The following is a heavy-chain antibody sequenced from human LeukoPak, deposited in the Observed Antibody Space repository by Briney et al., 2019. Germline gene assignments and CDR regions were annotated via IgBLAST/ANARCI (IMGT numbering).Heavy chain of an antibody. D-gene: IGHD6-13*01. J-gene: IGHJ5*02. V-gene: IGHV1-18*01. CDR1: GYTFTSYG. Sequence: GASVKVSCKASGYTFTSYGISWVRQAPGQGLEWMGWISAYNGNTNYAQKFQGRVTMTRDTSISTAYMELSRLRSDDTAVYYCARARRAAAANWFDPWGQGTLVTVSS. CDR2: ISAYNGNT. CDR3: ARARRAAAANWFDP.